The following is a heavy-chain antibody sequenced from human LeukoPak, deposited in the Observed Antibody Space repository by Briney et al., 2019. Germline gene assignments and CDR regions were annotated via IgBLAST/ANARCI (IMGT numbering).Heavy chain of an antibody. CDR2: INPNSGGT. D-gene: IGHD3-9*01. Sequence: GASVKVSCKASGYTFTGYYMHWVRQAPGQGLEWMGWINPNSGGTNYAQKFQGRVTMTRDTSISTAYMELSSLRSDDTAVYYCARDSDILTGYSDYWGQGTLVTVSS. J-gene: IGHJ4*02. V-gene: IGHV1-2*02. CDR3: ARDSDILTGYSDY. CDR1: GYTFTGYY.